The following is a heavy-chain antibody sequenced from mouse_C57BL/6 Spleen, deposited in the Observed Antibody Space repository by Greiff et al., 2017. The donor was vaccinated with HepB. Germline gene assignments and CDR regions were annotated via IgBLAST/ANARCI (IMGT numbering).Heavy chain of an antibody. CDR1: GYAFSSSW. CDR3: AREGIYYEYDAGFAY. CDR2: IYPGDGDT. D-gene: IGHD2-4*01. V-gene: IGHV1-82*01. J-gene: IGHJ3*01. Sequence: VQLQQSGPELVKPGASVKISCKASGYAFSSSWMNWVKQRPGKGLEWIGRIYPGDGDTNYNGKFKGKATLTADKSSSTAYMQLSSLTSEDSAVYFCAREGIYYEYDAGFAYWGQGTLVTVSA.